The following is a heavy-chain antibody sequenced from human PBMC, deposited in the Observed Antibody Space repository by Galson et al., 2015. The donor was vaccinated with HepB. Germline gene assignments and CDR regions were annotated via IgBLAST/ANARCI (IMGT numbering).Heavy chain of an antibody. CDR1: GFTFGDYT. Sequence: SLRLSCAASGFTFGDYTMTWFRQAPGKGLEWVGFIRSKAYGGTTQYAASVKDRFTISRDDSKRIAYLQMNSLKTEDTAVYYCARTYRLRFVEYSWGPVAFDIWGQGTMVTVSS. D-gene: IGHD3-3*01. J-gene: IGHJ3*02. CDR3: ARTYRLRFVEYSWGPVAFDI. CDR2: IRSKAYGGTT. V-gene: IGHV3-49*03.